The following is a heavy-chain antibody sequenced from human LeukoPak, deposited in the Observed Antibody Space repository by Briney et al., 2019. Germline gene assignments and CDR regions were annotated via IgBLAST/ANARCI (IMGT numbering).Heavy chain of an antibody. CDR1: GFTFSSYS. J-gene: IGHJ4*02. Sequence: GGSLRLSCAASGFTFSSYSMNWVRQAPGKGLEWVSSISSSSSYIYYADSVKGRFTIPRDNAKNSLYLQMNSLRAEDTAVYYCARRSDYYGSNFDYWGQGTLVTVSS. V-gene: IGHV3-21*01. D-gene: IGHD3-22*01. CDR2: ISSSSSYI. CDR3: ARRSDYYGSNFDY.